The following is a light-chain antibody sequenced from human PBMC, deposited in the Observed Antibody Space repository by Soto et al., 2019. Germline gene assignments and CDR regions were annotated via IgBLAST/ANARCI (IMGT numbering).Light chain of an antibody. V-gene: IGKV3-11*01. CDR2: DAS. J-gene: IGKJ4*02. CDR3: QQRGDWPLS. Sequence: EIVLTQSPATLSLSPGERATLSCRASQSVSSYLAWFQQKPGQAPRLLIYDASNRATGIPARFSGSGSGTDFTLTISSLDPEDFAVYYCQQRGDWPLSFGGGTKVEI. CDR1: QSVSSY.